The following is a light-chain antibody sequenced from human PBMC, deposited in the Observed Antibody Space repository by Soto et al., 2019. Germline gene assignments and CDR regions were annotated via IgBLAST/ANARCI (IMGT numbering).Light chain of an antibody. V-gene: IGKV4-1*01. CDR2: WAS. CDR1: QSLLYSSNNKNY. J-gene: IGKJ2*01. Sequence: IVMNQTQDSLAVSLGERATINCKSSQSLLYSSNNKNYLAWYQQKPGQPPKLLIYWASTRESGVPDRFSGSGSGTDFTLTISSLQAEDVAVYYCHQYYSNLYTFGQGTKLEIK. CDR3: HQYYSNLYT.